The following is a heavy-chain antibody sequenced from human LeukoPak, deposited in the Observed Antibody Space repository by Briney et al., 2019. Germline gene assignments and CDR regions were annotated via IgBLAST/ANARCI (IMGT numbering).Heavy chain of an antibody. CDR1: GFTFSDYY. Sequence: GGSLRLSCAASGFTFSDYYMSWVRQAAGKGLEWVSYISSSGSTIYYADSVKGRFTISRDNAKNSLYLQMNSLRAEDTAVYYCARHHYYGSGSYYLSVDFDYWGQGTLVTVSS. J-gene: IGHJ4*02. V-gene: IGHV3-11*01. CDR3: ARHHYYGSGSYYLSVDFDY. CDR2: ISSSGSTI. D-gene: IGHD3-10*01.